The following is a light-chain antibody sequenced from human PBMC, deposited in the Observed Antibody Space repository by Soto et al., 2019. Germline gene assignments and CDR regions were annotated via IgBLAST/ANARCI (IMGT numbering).Light chain of an antibody. CDR3: QQYNNWPPFT. V-gene: IGKV3-15*01. J-gene: IGKJ3*01. CDR2: GAS. CDR1: QSVSRS. Sequence: EIVMTQSPATLSVSPGERVTLSCRARQSVSRSLAWYQQKPGQAPRLLIYGASPRATGIPARFSGSGSGTECTLTISSLQSEDFEVYYCQQYNNWPPFTFGPGTKVDIK.